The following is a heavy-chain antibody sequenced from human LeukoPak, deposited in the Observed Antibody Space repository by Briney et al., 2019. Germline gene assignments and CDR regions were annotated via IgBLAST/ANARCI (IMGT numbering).Heavy chain of an antibody. CDR3: ARANYYYYYMDV. J-gene: IGHJ6*03. CDR1: GFTFSSYW. Sequence: AGGSLRLSCAASGFTFSSYWMSWVRQAPGKGREWVAKIKQDGSEKYYVDSVKGRFTISRDNAKNSLYLQMNSLRAEDTAVYYCARANYYYYYMDVWGKGTTVTVSS. CDR2: IKQDGSEK. V-gene: IGHV3-7*01.